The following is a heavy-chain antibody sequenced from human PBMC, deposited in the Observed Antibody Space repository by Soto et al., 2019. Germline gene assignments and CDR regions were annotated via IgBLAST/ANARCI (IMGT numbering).Heavy chain of an antibody. CDR2: LNRDGSST. CDR3: ARGLKWGLFDS. J-gene: IGHJ4*02. D-gene: IGHD4-4*01. CDR1: GFTFSRDW. Sequence: EVQLVESGGGLVQTGGSLRLSCAASGFTFSRDWMHWVRQAPGKGMVWVSHLNRDGSSTSYADSVNGRFTISRDKARNTLFLQMNSLRAEDTAVYYCARGLKWGLFDSWGQGTLVTVSS. V-gene: IGHV3-74*01.